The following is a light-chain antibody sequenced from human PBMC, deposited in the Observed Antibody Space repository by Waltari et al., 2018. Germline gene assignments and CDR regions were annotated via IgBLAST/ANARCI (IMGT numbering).Light chain of an antibody. CDR2: DVN. CDR3: SSFTRASSWV. Sequence: HSALAQPASVSGSPGQSITISCTGTSSDVGAYNYVSWYQQHPGKAPRLIIYDVNNRPSGVYNRFSGSKSGNPASLTISGLQAEDEADYYCSSFTRASSWVFGGGTKLTV. V-gene: IGLV2-14*03. J-gene: IGLJ3*02. CDR1: SSDVGAYNY.